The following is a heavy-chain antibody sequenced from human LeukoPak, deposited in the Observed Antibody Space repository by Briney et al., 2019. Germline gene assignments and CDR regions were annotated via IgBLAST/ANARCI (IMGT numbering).Heavy chain of an antibody. Sequence: GGSLRLSCAASGFTFSSYSMNWVRQAPGKGLEWVSSISSSSSYIYYADSVKGRFTISRDNAKNSLYLQMNSLRAEDTAVYYCARVPIVPAAQGDAYWGQGTLVTVSS. CDR1: GFTFSSYS. CDR3: ARVPIVPAAQGDAY. J-gene: IGHJ4*02. CDR2: ISSSSSYI. D-gene: IGHD2-2*01. V-gene: IGHV3-21*01.